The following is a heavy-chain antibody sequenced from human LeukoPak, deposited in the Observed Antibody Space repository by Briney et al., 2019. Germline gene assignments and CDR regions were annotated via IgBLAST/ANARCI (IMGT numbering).Heavy chain of an antibody. V-gene: IGHV1-69*05. CDR3: ARDYYDSSGYGAFDI. CDR1: GGTFSSYA. CDR2: IIPIFGTA. D-gene: IGHD3-22*01. Sequence: SVKVSCKASGGTFSSYAISWVRQAPGQGLEWMGGIIPIFGTANYAQKFQSRVTVTTDESTSTAYMELSSLRSEDTAVYYCARDYYDSSGYGAFDIWGQGTMVTVSS. J-gene: IGHJ3*02.